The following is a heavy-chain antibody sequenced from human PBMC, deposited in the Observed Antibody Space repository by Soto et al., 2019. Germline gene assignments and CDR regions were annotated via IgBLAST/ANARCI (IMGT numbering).Heavy chain of an antibody. Sequence: QVPLVESGAEVKKPGSSVKGSCTASGGTFSSYAISWVRHAPGPGLEWMGGIIPISETTNYAQTFQGRVTITADESNSTAYMGLRSLRSEDTAVYLCTRPHCSSPSLEIYTYYNYAMDVRRQGATVTVS. CDR2: IIPISETT. D-gene: IGHD2-2*01. J-gene: IGHJ6*02. V-gene: IGHV1-69*01. CDR1: GGTFSSYA. CDR3: TRPHCSSPSLEIYTYYNYAMDV.